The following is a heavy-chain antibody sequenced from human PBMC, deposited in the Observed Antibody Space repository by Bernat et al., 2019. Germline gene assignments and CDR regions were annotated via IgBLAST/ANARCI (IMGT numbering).Heavy chain of an antibody. Sequence: EVQLLESGGGLVQPGGSLRLSCAASGFTFSSYAMSWVRQAPGKGLEWVSAISGSGGSTYYADSVKGRFTISRGNSKNTLYLQMNSLRAEDTAVYYCAKDNLDYYGSSGYYFSGLWWDYWGQGTLVTVSS. CDR3: AKDNLDYYGSSGYYFSGLWWDY. CDR1: GFTFSSYA. J-gene: IGHJ4*02. D-gene: IGHD3-22*01. V-gene: IGHV3-23*01. CDR2: ISGSGGST.